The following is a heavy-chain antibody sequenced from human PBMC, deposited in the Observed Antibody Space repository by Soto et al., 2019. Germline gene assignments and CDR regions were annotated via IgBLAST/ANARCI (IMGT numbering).Heavy chain of an antibody. CDR3: ARVLGYCSSTSRTRCVGVGQIDY. Sequence: QVQLQQWGAGLLKPSETLSLTCAVYGGSFSGYYWSWIRQPPGKGLEWIGEINHSGSTNYNPSLKSRVTISVDTSKNQFSLKLSSVTAADTAVYYCARVLGYCSSTSRTRCVGVGQIDYWGQGTLVTVSS. J-gene: IGHJ4*02. CDR1: GGSFSGYY. V-gene: IGHV4-34*01. CDR2: INHSGST. D-gene: IGHD2-2*01.